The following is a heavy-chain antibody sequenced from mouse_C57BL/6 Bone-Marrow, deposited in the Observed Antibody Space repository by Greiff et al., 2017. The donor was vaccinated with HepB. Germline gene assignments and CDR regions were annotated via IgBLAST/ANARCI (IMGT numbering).Heavy chain of an antibody. Sequence: EVKVEESGGGLVKPGGSLKLSCAASGFTFSSYAMSWVRQTPEKRLEWVATISDGGSYTYYPDNVKGRFTISRDNAKNNLYLQMSHLKSEDTAMYYCARDRDLTWFAYWGQGTLVTVSA. D-gene: IGHD3-1*01. V-gene: IGHV5-4*01. CDR2: ISDGGSYT. J-gene: IGHJ3*01. CDR1: GFTFSSYA. CDR3: ARDRDLTWFAY.